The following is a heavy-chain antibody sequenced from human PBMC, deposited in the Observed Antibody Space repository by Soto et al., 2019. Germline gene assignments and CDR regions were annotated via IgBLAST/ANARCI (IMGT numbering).Heavy chain of an antibody. Sequence: QVQLVESGGGVVQPGRSLRLSCAASGFTFSNYGMHWVRQAPGKGLEWVGFIWYHGSNQYYTDSVQGRFTISRDNYKNIVYLQMDSLRAEDTAMYYCARDMAEYSGYYLPGTYWGQGTLVTVSS. CDR1: GFTFSNYG. V-gene: IGHV3-33*01. CDR2: IWYHGSNQ. D-gene: IGHD5-12*01. CDR3: ARDMAEYSGYYLPGTY. J-gene: IGHJ4*02.